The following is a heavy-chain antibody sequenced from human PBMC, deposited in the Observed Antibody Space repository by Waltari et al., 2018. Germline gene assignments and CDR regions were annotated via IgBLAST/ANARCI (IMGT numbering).Heavy chain of an antibody. Sequence: QVQLQQWGAGLLKPSETLSLTCAVYGGSFSGYYWRWIRQPPGKGLEWIGEINHSGRTYYYPSLKGRVNISVDTSKNQFSLKLSSVSAADTAVYYCARGPDSSSWYYFDYWGQGTLVTVSS. V-gene: IGHV4-34*01. CDR1: GGSFSGYY. D-gene: IGHD6-13*01. J-gene: IGHJ4*02. CDR3: ARGPDSSSWYYFDY. CDR2: INHSGRT.